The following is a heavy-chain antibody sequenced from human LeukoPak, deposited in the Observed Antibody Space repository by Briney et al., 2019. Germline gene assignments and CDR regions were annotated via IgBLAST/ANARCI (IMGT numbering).Heavy chain of an antibody. CDR2: ISYDGSNK. Sequence: GGSLRLSCAASGFTFSKYTVHWVRQAPGKGLEWVALISYDGSNKYYADSVKGRFTISRDNSKNTLYLQMNSLRPEDTAVYYCARGQRRHTDMAPSFDYWGQGTLVTVSS. J-gene: IGHJ4*02. CDR3: ARGQRRHTDMAPSFDY. D-gene: IGHD5-18*01. V-gene: IGHV3-30*04. CDR1: GFTFSKYT.